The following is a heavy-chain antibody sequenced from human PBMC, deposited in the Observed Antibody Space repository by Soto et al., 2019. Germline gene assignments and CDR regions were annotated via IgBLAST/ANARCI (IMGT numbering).Heavy chain of an antibody. CDR2: ISYDGSNK. D-gene: IGHD1-26*01. V-gene: IGHV3-30-3*01. CDR1: GFTFSSYA. CDR3: ARDQISVGATNFDY. Sequence: QVQLVESGGGVVQPGRSLRLSCAASGFTFSSYAMHWVRQAPGKGLEWVAVISYDGSNKYYADSVKGRFTISRDNSKNTLYLQMNSLRAEDTAVYYCARDQISVGATNFDYWGQGNLVTVSS. J-gene: IGHJ4*02.